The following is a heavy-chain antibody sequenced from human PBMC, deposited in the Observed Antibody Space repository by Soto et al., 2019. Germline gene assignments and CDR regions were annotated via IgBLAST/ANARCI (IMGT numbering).Heavy chain of an antibody. D-gene: IGHD6-19*01. CDR3: AKSSGWFHPFDY. V-gene: IGHV3-23*01. J-gene: IGHJ4*02. Sequence: EVQLLESGGGLVQPGGSLRLSCAASGFTFSSYALSWVRQAPGKGLEWVSVISGSGGSTYYADSVQGRFTISRDNSKNTLYLPMNSLRADDTAVYYCAKSSGWFHPFDYWGQGTLVTVSS. CDR2: ISGSGGST. CDR1: GFTFSSYA.